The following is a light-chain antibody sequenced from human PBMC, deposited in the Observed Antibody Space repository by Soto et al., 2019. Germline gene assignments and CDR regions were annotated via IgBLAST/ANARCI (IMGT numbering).Light chain of an antibody. Sequence: EIVLTQSPGTLSLSPGERATLSCRASQSVSSSYLAWYQQKPGQAPRLLIYGASSRATGIPDRFSGSGSGTDFTLTISRIEHEDCAVYYCQQYGSAPWKFSQGTKGASK. V-gene: IGKV3-20*01. CDR2: GAS. J-gene: IGKJ1*01. CDR3: QQYGSAPWK. CDR1: QSVSSSY.